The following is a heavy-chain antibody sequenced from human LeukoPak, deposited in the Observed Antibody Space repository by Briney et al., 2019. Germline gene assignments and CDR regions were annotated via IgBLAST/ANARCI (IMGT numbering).Heavy chain of an antibody. CDR1: GFTFSSYA. CDR3: AREVGYYDSSGYGDGLDY. V-gene: IGHV3-30*04. D-gene: IGHD3-22*01. J-gene: IGHJ4*02. Sequence: GGSLRLSCAASGFTFSSYAMHWVRQAPGKGLEWVAVISYDGSNKYYADSVKGRFTISRDNAKNSLYLQMNSLRAEDTAVYYCAREVGYYDSSGYGDGLDYWGQGTLVTVSS. CDR2: ISYDGSNK.